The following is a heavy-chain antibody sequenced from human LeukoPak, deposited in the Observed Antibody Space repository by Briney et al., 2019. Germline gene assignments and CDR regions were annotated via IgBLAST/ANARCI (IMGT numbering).Heavy chain of an antibody. Sequence: PGGSLRLSCAASGFTFSSYAMHWVRQAPGKGLEWVAVISYDGSNKYYVDSVKGRFTISRDNSKNTLYLQMNSLRAEDTAVYYCARGGSNPEQAAAADYWGQGTLVTVSS. CDR2: ISYDGSNK. CDR3: ARGGSNPEQAAAADY. J-gene: IGHJ4*02. V-gene: IGHV3-30-3*01. CDR1: GFTFSSYA. D-gene: IGHD6-13*01.